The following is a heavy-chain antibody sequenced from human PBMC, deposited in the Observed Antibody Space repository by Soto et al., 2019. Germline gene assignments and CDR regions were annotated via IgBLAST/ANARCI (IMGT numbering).Heavy chain of an antibody. V-gene: IGHV3-21*01. CDR2: ISSRRDYI. CDR3: VRAGTMNRGVNY. D-gene: IGHD3-10*01. CDR1: GFLFSSYT. J-gene: IGHJ4*02. Sequence: EVQLVESGGGLVKPGGSLRLSCAASGFLFSSYTMNWVRQAPGKGLEWVSSISSRRDYIYYADSVKGRFTISRDNAKNSLYLQMNSLRAEDTAVYYCVRAGTMNRGVNYWGQGTLVTDSS.